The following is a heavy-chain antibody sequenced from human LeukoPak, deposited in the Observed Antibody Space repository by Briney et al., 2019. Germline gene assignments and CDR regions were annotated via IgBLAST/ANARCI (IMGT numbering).Heavy chain of an antibody. CDR3: ARSPTKGPPRSWYD. D-gene: IGHD6-13*01. CDR2: IKQDGSEK. J-gene: IGHJ4*02. Sequence: PGGSLRLSCAASGFTFSTYWMTWVRQAPGKGLEWVANIKQDGSEKYFVDSVKGRFTISRDSAKNSLYLQMNCLRVEDTAVYYCARSPTKGPPRSWYDWGQGTLVTVSS. CDR1: GFTFSTYW. V-gene: IGHV3-7*01.